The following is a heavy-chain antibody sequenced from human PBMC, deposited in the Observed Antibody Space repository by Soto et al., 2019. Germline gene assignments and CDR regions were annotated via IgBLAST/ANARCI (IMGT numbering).Heavy chain of an antibody. Sequence: GGSLRLSCAASGFTFSSYWMSWVRQAPGKGLEWVANIKQDGSEKYYVDSVKGRFTISRDNAKNSLYLQMNSLRAEDTAVYYCARERWVVPAAIGYYYYYMDVWGKGTTVTVSS. J-gene: IGHJ6*03. CDR1: GFTFSSYW. CDR2: IKQDGSEK. V-gene: IGHV3-7*01. CDR3: ARERWVVPAAIGYYYYYMDV. D-gene: IGHD2-2*02.